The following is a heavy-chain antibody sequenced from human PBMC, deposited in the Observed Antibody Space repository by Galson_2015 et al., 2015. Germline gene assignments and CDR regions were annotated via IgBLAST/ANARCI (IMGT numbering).Heavy chain of an antibody. D-gene: IGHD3-10*01. Sequence: SLRLSCAASGFTFSSFTMHWVRQSPGKRLEWVASITSSSSYIYYADSVQGRFTASRDNAKNSLFLQMNTLRADDTAAYYRARGFMVREDSVRTYYFNYWGQGALVTVSS. J-gene: IGHJ4*02. CDR2: ITSSSSYI. V-gene: IGHV3-21*01. CDR1: GFTFSSFT. CDR3: ARGFMVREDSVRTYYFNY.